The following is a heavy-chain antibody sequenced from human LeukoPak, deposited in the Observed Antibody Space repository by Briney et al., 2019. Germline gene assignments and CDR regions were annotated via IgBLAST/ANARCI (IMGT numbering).Heavy chain of an antibody. D-gene: IGHD6-13*01. CDR3: ARRTAAAGTTLCY. CDR1: GYTFTSYD. J-gene: IGHJ4*02. CDR2: MNPNSGNT. Sequence: ASVKVSCKASGYTFTSYDINWVRQATGQGLEWMGWMNPNSGNTGYAQKFQGRVTMTRNTSISTAYMELNSLISEDTAVYFCARRTAAAGTTLCYWGQGTLVAVSS. V-gene: IGHV1-8*01.